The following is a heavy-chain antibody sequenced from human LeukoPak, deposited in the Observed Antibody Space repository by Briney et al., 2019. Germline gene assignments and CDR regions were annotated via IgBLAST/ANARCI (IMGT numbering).Heavy chain of an antibody. CDR2: IKQDGSEK. CDR1: GFTFTNNF. J-gene: IGHJ4*01. V-gene: IGHV3-7*01. Sequence: PGGSLRLSCAASGFTFTNNFMSWVRQVPGKGLEWVANIKQDGSEKIYADSVRGRFTIFRDNAKDSVYLQMKSLRAEDTAIYYCARELFYFFDFWGQGTLVTVSS. CDR3: ARELFYFFDF.